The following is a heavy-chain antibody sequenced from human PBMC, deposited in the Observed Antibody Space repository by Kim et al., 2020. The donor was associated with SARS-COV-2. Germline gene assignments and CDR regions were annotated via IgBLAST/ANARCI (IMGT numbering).Heavy chain of an antibody. CDR3: TRDGYNYRLYYYYYGMDV. J-gene: IGHJ6*02. D-gene: IGHD5-12*01. Sequence: GGSLRLSCTASGFTFGDYAMSWVRQAPGKGLEWVGFIRSKAYGGTTEYAASVKGRFTISRDDSKSIAYLQMNSLKTEDTAVYYCTRDGYNYRLYYYYYGMDVWGQGTTVTVSS. V-gene: IGHV3-49*04. CDR1: GFTFGDYA. CDR2: IRSKAYGGTT.